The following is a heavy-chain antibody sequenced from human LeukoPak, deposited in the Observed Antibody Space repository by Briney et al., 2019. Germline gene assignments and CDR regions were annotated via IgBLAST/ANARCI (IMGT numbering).Heavy chain of an antibody. Sequence: GGSLRLSCAASGFTFSSYGMSWVRQAPGKGLEWVSAISGSGGSTYYADSVKGRFTISRDNSKNTLYLQMNSLRAEDTAVYYCAKDLVPAATYYYYYYYMDVWGKGTTVTIS. CDR2: ISGSGGST. V-gene: IGHV3-23*01. D-gene: IGHD2-2*01. J-gene: IGHJ6*03. CDR3: AKDLVPAATYYYYYYYMDV. CDR1: GFTFSSYG.